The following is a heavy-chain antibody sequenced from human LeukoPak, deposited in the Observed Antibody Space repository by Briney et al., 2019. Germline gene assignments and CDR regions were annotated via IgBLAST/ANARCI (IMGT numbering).Heavy chain of an antibody. CDR3: ASALGGQGGH. V-gene: IGHV3-74*01. D-gene: IGHD1-26*01. CDR1: GFXFSSYW. Sequence: GGSLRLSCAASGFXFSSYWIHWVRQAPGKGLVWASRINSDGSSTSYADSVKGRFTISRDNAKNTLFLQMNSLRADDTAVYYCASALGGQGGHWGQGTLVTVSS. J-gene: IGHJ4*02. CDR2: INSDGSST.